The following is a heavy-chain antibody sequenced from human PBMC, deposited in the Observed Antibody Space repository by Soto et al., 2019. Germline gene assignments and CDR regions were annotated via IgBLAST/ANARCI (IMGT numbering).Heavy chain of an antibody. V-gene: IGHV4-61*01. CDR3: ARVLVEMATIIDY. D-gene: IGHD5-12*01. CDR1: GGSVSSGSYY. J-gene: IGHJ4*02. CDR2: IYYSGST. Sequence: SDTLSLTCTVSGGSVSSGSYYWSWIRQPPGKGLEWMGYIYYSGSTNYNPSLKSRVTISVDTSKNQFSLKLSSVTAADTAVYYCARVLVEMATIIDYWGQGTLVTVSS.